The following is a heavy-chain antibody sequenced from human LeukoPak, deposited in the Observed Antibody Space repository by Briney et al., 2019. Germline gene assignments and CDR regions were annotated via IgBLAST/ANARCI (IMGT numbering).Heavy chain of an antibody. CDR2: IWYDGTNK. Sequence: GGSLRLSCAASGFTFSSYGMHWVRQAPGKGLEWVAVIWYDGTNKYYADSVKGRFTISRDNSKNTLYLQMNSLRAEDTAVYYCARASSGWSHDAFDIWGQGTMVTVSS. CDR3: ARASSGWSHDAFDI. D-gene: IGHD6-19*01. J-gene: IGHJ3*02. CDR1: GFTFSSYG. V-gene: IGHV3-33*08.